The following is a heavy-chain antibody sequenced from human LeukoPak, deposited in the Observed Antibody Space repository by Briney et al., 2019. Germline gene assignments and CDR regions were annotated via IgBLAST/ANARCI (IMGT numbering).Heavy chain of an antibody. CDR2: ISGGGDAT. CDR1: DFSFITYA. J-gene: IGHJ5*02. Sequence: GGSLRLSSAASDFSFITYAMSWVRQAPGKGLEWVSTISGGGDATYYADSVKGRFTISRDNSKNTLYLQMNSLRVEDTAVYYCARDIAAALYNWFDPWGQGTLVTVSS. D-gene: IGHD6-13*01. V-gene: IGHV3-23*01. CDR3: ARDIAAALYNWFDP.